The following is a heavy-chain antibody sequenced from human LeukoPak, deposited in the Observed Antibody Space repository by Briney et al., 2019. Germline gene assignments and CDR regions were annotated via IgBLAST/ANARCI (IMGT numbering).Heavy chain of an antibody. V-gene: IGHV1-2*02. CDR2: INPNSGVT. D-gene: IGHD2-8*02. Sequence: ASVKVSCKTSGYTFPVYHIHWVRQAPGQGLEWMGWINPNSGVTNYAQNLQGRVTLTGDTSITTSYMELTGLTSVDTAVYYCGLVASGNWWFDPWGQGTLVIVSS. CDR3: GLVASGNWWFDP. J-gene: IGHJ5*02. CDR1: GYTFPVYH.